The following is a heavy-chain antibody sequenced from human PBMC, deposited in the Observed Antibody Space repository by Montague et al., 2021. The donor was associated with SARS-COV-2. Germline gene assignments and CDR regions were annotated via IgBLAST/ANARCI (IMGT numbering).Heavy chain of an antibody. CDR1: GGSISTGSYY. J-gene: IGHJ4*02. D-gene: IGHD4-11*01. Sequence: SETLSLTCSFSGGSISTGSYYWGWIRQPPRKGLEWIGSIYYSGDTYYXLSLKSRVTISVDTSKNQFSLRLSSATAADTAVYYCVRGGDYTDYGRVDYWGQGTLVIVSS. CDR2: IYYSGDT. V-gene: IGHV4-39*01. CDR3: VRGGDYTDYGRVDY.